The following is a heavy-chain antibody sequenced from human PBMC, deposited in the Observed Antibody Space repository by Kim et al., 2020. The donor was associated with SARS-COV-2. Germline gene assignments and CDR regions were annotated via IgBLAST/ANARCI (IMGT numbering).Heavy chain of an antibody. CDR3: ARARMRRGLRYYDSSGYPFDY. Sequence: ASVKVSCKASGYTFTSYGISWVRQAPGQGLEWMGWISAYNGNTNYAQKLQGRVTMTTDTSTSTANMEQRRLRSDETAVYYCARARMRRGLRYYDSSGYPFDYWGQGTLGTVSS. CDR2: ISAYNGNT. CDR1: GYTFTSYG. V-gene: IGHV1-18*01. D-gene: IGHD3-22*01. J-gene: IGHJ4*02.